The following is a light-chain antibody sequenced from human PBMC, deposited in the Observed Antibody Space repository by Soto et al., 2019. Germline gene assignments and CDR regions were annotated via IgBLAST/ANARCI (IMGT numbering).Light chain of an antibody. J-gene: IGKJ2*01. Sequence: DIQVTQSPSTLSASVGDRVTITCRASQAPGSFLAWCQQKPGKAPKLLIYDASNLQTGVPRRFSGSQSGTEFTLTISGLQPDDYASYFCLQYDSYPYSFGQGTKVDIK. CDR1: QAPGSF. CDR2: DAS. CDR3: LQYDSYPYS. V-gene: IGKV1-5*01.